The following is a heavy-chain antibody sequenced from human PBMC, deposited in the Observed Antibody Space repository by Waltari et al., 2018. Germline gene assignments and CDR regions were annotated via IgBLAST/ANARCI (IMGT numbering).Heavy chain of an antibody. J-gene: IGHJ6*02. V-gene: IGHV1-69*13. Sequence: QVQLVQSGAEVKKPGSSVKVSCKASGGTFSSYAISWVRQAPGQGLEWMGGIIPIFGTANYAQKFQGRVTITADESTSTADMELSSLRSEDTAVYYCAATYYDFWSGPLGYYYGMDVWGQGTTVTVSS. D-gene: IGHD3-3*01. CDR1: GGTFSSYA. CDR3: AATYYDFWSGPLGYYYGMDV. CDR2: IIPIFGTA.